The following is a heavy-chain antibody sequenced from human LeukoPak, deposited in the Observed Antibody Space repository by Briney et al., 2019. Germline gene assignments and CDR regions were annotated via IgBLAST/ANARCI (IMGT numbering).Heavy chain of an antibody. CDR2: ISGSGGST. V-gene: IGHV3-23*01. CDR3: AKDLDGWSSSWYEDFDY. CDR1: GFTFSSYA. J-gene: IGHJ4*02. Sequence: GGSLRLSCAASGFTFSSYAMSWVRQAPGKRLEWVSAISGSGGSTYYADPVKGRFTISRDNSKNTLYLQMNSLRVEDTAVYYCAKDLDGWSSSWYEDFDYWGQGTLVTVSS. D-gene: IGHD6-13*01.